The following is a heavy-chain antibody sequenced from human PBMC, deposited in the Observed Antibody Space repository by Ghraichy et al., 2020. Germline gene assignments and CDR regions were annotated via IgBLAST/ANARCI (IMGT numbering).Heavy chain of an antibody. D-gene: IGHD1-14*01. J-gene: IGHJ6*02. CDR3: AKPRPFYNERFWYGMDV. CDR1: RYTFTSYH. Sequence: ASVKVSCKASRYTFTSYHMHWVRQAPGQGLEWMGGINPSNGNTGYAQKFQGRITLTRDTSTSTGYMELSSLRSEDTAVYYCAKPRPFYNERFWYGMDVWGQGTTVPVSS. CDR2: INPSNGNT. V-gene: IGHV1-46*01.